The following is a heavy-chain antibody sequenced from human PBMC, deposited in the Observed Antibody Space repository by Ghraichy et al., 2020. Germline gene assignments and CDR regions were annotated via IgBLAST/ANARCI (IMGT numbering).Heavy chain of an antibody. CDR3: ARDFSPMAVGLIYYDAFDI. D-gene: IGHD6-19*01. Sequence: GGSLRLSCEASGFSFSTDWMTWVRQAPGKGLEWVANIKGDGSKTHYVDSVKGRFTISRDNAKDSLYLQMNSLRADDTAVYYCARDFSPMAVGLIYYDAFDIWGQGTIVTVSS. CDR2: IKGDGSKT. CDR1: GFSFSTDW. V-gene: IGHV3-7*04. J-gene: IGHJ3*02.